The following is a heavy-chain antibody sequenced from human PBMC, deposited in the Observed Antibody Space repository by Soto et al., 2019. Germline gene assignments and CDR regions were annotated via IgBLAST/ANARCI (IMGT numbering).Heavy chain of an antibody. V-gene: IGHV1-2*04. CDR2: INPNSGGT. CDR3: AREVRLAAAGTGYGMDV. Sequence: GASVKVSCKASGYTFTGYYMHWVRQAPGQGLEWMGWINPNSGGTNYAQKFQGWVTMTRDTSISTAYMELSRLRSDDTAVYYCAREVRLAAAGTGYGMDVWGQGTTVTVSS. J-gene: IGHJ6*02. D-gene: IGHD6-13*01. CDR1: GYTFTGYY.